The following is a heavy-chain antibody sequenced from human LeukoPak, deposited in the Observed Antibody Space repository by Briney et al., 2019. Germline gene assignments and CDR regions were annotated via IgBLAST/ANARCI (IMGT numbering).Heavy chain of an antibody. CDR3: ARQPRQYSGSYLPIFDY. V-gene: IGHV4-39*01. D-gene: IGHD1-26*01. CDR2: IYYSGST. J-gene: IGHJ4*02. CDR1: GGSISSSRYY. Sequence: PSETLSLTCTVSGGSISSSRYYWGWIRQPPGKGLEWIGSIYYSGSTYYNPSLKSRVTISVDTSKNQFSLKLSSVTAADTAVYYCARQPRQYSGSYLPIFDYWGQGTLVTVSS.